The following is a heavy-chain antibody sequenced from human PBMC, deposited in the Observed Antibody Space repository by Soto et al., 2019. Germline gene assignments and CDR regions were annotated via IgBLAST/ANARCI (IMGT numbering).Heavy chain of an antibody. CDR2: INHVGSEI. J-gene: IGHJ4*02. CDR1: GFTFSSSW. V-gene: IGHV3-7*01. Sequence: ESLKISCAASGFTFSSSWMSWVRQAPGKRLEWVADINHVGSEILYVDSVKGRFTVSRDNTKNSVYLQMNSLRVEDTALYYCARDPAWGSLDYWGLGTLVTVHS. CDR3: ARDPAWGSLDY. D-gene: IGHD7-27*01.